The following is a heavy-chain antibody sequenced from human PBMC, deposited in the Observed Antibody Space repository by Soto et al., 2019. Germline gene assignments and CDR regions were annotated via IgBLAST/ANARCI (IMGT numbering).Heavy chain of an antibody. D-gene: IGHD6-6*01. CDR1: GGTFSSYT. CDR3: AREEKQLGYYYYYYMDV. V-gene: IGHV1-69*04. Sequence: SVKVSCKASGGTFSSYTISWVRQAPGQGLEWMGRIIPILGIANYAQKFQGRVTITADKSTSTAYMELSSLRSEDTAVYYCAREEKQLGYYYYYYMDVWGKGTTVTSP. J-gene: IGHJ6*03. CDR2: IIPILGIA.